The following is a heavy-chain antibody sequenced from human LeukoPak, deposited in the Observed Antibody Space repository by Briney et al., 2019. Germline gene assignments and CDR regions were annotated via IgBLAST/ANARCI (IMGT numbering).Heavy chain of an antibody. D-gene: IGHD1-26*01. CDR2: ISSSSSTI. CDR1: GFTVSSDS. CDR3: ARGRGSYYEY. Sequence: PGGSLRLSCAASGFTVSSDSMNWVRQAPGKGLEWVSYISSSSSTIYYADSVKGRFTISRDNAKNSLYLQMNSLRAGDTAVYYCARGRGSYYEYWGQGTLVTVSS. J-gene: IGHJ4*02. V-gene: IGHV3-48*01.